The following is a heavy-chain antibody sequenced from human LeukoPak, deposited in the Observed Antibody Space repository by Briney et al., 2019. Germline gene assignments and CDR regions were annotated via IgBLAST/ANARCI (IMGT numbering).Heavy chain of an antibody. V-gene: IGHV3-53*01. CDR2: FYTDGNT. D-gene: IGHD4-11*01. Sequence: GGSLRLSCAVSGFTVSGKHMSWVRKAAGKGLEWVSVFYTDGNTYYADSVKGRFTISRDNSKNVLYIQMNSLRVEDTALYYCTSYSDHPVWGQGTLVTVSS. J-gene: IGHJ4*02. CDR1: GFTVSGKH. CDR3: TSYSDHPV.